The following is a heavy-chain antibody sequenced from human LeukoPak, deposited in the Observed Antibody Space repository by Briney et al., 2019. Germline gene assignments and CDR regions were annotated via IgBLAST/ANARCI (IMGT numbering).Heavy chain of an antibody. CDR1: GYTFTGYY. CDR3: TTEHNYYDSSGYFAYFDY. Sequence: ASVKVSCKASGYTFTGYYMHWVRQAPGQGLEWMGWINPNSGGTNYAQKFQGRVTMTEDTSTDTAYMELSSLRSEDTAVYYCTTEHNYYDSSGYFAYFDYWGQGTLVTVSS. V-gene: IGHV1-2*02. J-gene: IGHJ4*02. D-gene: IGHD3-22*01. CDR2: INPNSGGT.